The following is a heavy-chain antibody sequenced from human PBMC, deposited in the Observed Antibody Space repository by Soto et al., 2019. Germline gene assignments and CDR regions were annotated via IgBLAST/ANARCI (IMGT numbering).Heavy chain of an antibody. CDR2: ISSDGSNK. CDR3: ARSYCVGSTCYGPYGVDV. V-gene: IGHV3-30-3*01. CDR1: GFTFSSYA. J-gene: IGHJ6*02. Sequence: QVQLVESGGGVVQPGRSLRLSCAASGFTFSSYAMHWVRQAPGKGLEWVAIISSDGSNKYYADSVKGRFTISRDNSKNTLFLQMNGLRPEGTAVYYCARSYCVGSTCYGPYGVDVWGQGTTVTVSS. D-gene: IGHD2-2*01.